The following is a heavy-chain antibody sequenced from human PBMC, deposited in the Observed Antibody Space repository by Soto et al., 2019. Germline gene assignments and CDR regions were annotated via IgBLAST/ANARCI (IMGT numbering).Heavy chain of an antibody. V-gene: IGHV3-15*01. J-gene: IGHJ4*02. CDR2: IKSKTDGGTT. CDR1: GFSFSNAW. D-gene: IGHD3-9*01. Sequence: GGSLRLSCAVSGFSFSNAWMTWVRQAPGRGLEWVGRIKSKTDGGTTDYAAPVKGRFTISRDDSKDTLYLQMNGLKTEDTAVYYCTTGAMDFDWFPFDFWGQGTLVTVS. CDR3: TTGAMDFDWFPFDF.